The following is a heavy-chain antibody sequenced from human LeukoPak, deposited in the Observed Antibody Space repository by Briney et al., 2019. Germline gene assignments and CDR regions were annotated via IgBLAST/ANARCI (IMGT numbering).Heavy chain of an antibody. CDR2: IWYDESKK. CDR1: GYTFSSYG. V-gene: IGHV3-33*01. Sequence: GGSLRLSCVASGYTFSSYGMHWVRQAPGNGLQWVAVIWYDESKKYYTDSVKGRFTISRDVSKNTLYLQMNSLRAEDTAMYYCARDGGIGLDYWGQGTQVTVSS. J-gene: IGHJ4*02. D-gene: IGHD2-21*01. CDR3: ARDGGIGLDY.